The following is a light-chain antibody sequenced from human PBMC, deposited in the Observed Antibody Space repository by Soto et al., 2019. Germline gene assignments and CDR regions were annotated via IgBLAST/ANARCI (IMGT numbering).Light chain of an antibody. J-gene: IGKJ4*01. CDR2: DAY. V-gene: IGKV3-20*01. CDR3: QQYGTPPPRT. CDR1: QTVTNDC. Sequence: EIVLTQSPGTLSLSPGERATLSCRASQTVTNDCLAWYQQRLGQAPRLLIYDAYNRATGIPERFSGSGSGTYFSLTISGLEPEDFAVYYCQQYGTPPPRTFGEGT.